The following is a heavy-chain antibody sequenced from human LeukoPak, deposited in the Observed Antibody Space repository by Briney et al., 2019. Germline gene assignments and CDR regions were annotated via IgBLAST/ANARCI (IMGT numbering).Heavy chain of an antibody. J-gene: IGHJ4*02. CDR2: ITITDGGT. CDR1: GFIFRTHA. CDR3: AREAWRPYLDY. V-gene: IGHV3-23*01. Sequence: GGSLRLSCAAYGFIFRTHAMSWVRQAPGKGLEWLSTITITDGGTYYIDSVKGRFTMSRDNSKNELYLEMNSLRAEDTAVYYCAREAWRPYLDYWGQGTLVTVSS. D-gene: IGHD3-3*01.